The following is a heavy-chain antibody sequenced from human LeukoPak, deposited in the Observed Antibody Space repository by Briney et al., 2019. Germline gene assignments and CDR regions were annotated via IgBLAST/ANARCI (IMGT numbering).Heavy chain of an antibody. J-gene: IGHJ3*02. CDR3: ASSVLQRWLQPDAFDI. CDR1: GGSISSGGYY. CDR2: IYYSGST. Sequence: SSETLPLTCTVSGGSISSGGYYWSWIRQHPGKGLEWIGYIYYSGSTYYNPSLKSRVTISVDTSKNQFSLKLSSVTAADTAVYYCASSVLQRWLQPDAFDIWGQGTMVTVSS. V-gene: IGHV4-31*03. D-gene: IGHD5-24*01.